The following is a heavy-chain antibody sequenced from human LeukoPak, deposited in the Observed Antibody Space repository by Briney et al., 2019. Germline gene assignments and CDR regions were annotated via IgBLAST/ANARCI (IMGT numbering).Heavy chain of an antibody. CDR1: GFTFTDYW. D-gene: IGHD3-10*01. V-gene: IGHV3-7*01. Sequence: GGSLRLSCAASGFTFTDYWMAWVRQAPGTGLKWVADINQDESVRYYVDSVRGRFTISRDNANNLVYLQMSSLRVDDTAVYYCARDPPKTSHPSGLDYWGQGTLVTVSS. CDR3: ARDPPKTSHPSGLDY. J-gene: IGHJ4*02. CDR2: INQDESVR.